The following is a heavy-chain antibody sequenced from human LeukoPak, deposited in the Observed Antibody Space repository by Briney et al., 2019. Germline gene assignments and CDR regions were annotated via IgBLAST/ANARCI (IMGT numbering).Heavy chain of an antibody. CDR1: GFTFDDYA. D-gene: IGHD3-22*01. CDR3: AKPPNAAYYYDTPNDY. Sequence: QSGGSLRLSCAASGFTFDDYAMHWVRQAPGKGLEWVSAISGGGDSTYYADSVKGRFIISRDNSKNTLYLQMNSLRAEDTAVYYCAKPPNAAYYYDTPNDYWGQGTLVIVSS. CDR2: ISGGGDST. V-gene: IGHV3-23*01. J-gene: IGHJ4*02.